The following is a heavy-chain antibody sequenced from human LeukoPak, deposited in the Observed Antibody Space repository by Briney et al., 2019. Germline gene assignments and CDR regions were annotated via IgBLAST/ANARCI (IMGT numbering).Heavy chain of an antibody. J-gene: IGHJ3*02. Sequence: PSETLSLTCTVSGGSISSYYWSWIRQPPGKGLEWIGYIYYSGSTNYNPSLKSRVTISVDTSKNQFSLKLSSVTAADTAVYYCARHIRGLWFGESDAFDIWGQGTMVTVSS. CDR3: ARHIRGLWFGESDAFDI. CDR2: IYYSGST. V-gene: IGHV4-59*08. CDR1: GGSISSYY. D-gene: IGHD3-10*01.